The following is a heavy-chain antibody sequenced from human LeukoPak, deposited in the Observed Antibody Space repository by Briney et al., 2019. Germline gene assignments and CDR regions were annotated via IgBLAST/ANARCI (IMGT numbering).Heavy chain of an antibody. CDR2: ISYDGSNI. D-gene: IGHD3-22*01. Sequence: GGSLRLSCAASGFTFSTYGMHWVRQSPDKGLEWVAVISYDGSNIRYAESVKGRFTVSRDYSKNTLYLQMDILRVEDTAVYYCAKPLNYYDNTLPFESWGQGTLVTVSS. J-gene: IGHJ4*02. CDR3: AKPLNYYDNTLPFES. CDR1: GFTFSTYG. V-gene: IGHV3-30*18.